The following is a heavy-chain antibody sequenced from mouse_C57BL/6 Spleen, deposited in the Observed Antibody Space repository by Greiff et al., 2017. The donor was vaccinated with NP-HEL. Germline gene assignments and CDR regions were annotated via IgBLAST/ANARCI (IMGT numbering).Heavy chain of an antibody. CDR3: AKNDYDSAWFAY. D-gene: IGHD2-4*01. CDR1: GFSLTSYG. V-gene: IGHV2-5*01. Sequence: QVHVKQSGPGLVQPSQSLSITCTVSGFSLTSYGVHWVRQSPGKGLEWLGVIRSGGSTDYNAAFMSRLSITKDNSKSQVFFKMNSLQADDTAIYYCAKNDYDSAWFAYWGQGTLVTVSA. J-gene: IGHJ3*01. CDR2: IRSGGST.